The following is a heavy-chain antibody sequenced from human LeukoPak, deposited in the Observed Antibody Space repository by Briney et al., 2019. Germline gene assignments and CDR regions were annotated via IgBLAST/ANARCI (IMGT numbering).Heavy chain of an antibody. CDR1: GYTFTRYG. J-gene: IGHJ6*02. D-gene: IGHD3-9*01. V-gene: IGHV1-18*01. CDR3: ARDAPDLDRLLYAQDYHYYGMDV. Sequence: ASVKVSCKASGYTFTRYGISWVRQAPGQGLEWMGWISPYNGKTNYAQKVQGRVTMTTDTSTSTVYMELRSLRSDDTAVYYCARDAPDLDRLLYAQDYHYYGMDVWGQGTTVTVSS. CDR2: ISPYNGKT.